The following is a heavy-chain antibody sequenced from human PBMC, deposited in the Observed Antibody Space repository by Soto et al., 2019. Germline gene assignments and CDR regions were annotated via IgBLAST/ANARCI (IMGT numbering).Heavy chain of an antibody. CDR1: GGSISSGGYY. V-gene: IGHV4-31*03. Sequence: PSETLSLTCTVSGGSISSGGYYWSWIRQHPGKGLEWIGYIYYSGSTYYNPSLKSRVTISVDLSKNQFSLKLNSVTAADTAVYYCARYRTYSSSWPRYYFDYWGQGTLVTVSS. CDR2: IYYSGST. J-gene: IGHJ4*02. CDR3: ARYRTYSSSWPRYYFDY. D-gene: IGHD6-13*01.